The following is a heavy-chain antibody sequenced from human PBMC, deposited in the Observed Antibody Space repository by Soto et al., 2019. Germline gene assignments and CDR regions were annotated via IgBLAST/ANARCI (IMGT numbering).Heavy chain of an antibody. V-gene: IGHV3-23*01. CDR3: ARNKLRYFEWFTGY. J-gene: IGHJ4*02. CDR2: ISGSGGST. D-gene: IGHD3-9*01. CDR1: GFTFSSYA. Sequence: WGSLRLSCASSGFTFSSYAMSWVRQAPGKGLEWVSAISGSGGSTYYADSVKGRFTISRDNSKNTLYLQMNSLRAEDTAVYYCARNKLRYFEWFTGYWGQGTLVTVS.